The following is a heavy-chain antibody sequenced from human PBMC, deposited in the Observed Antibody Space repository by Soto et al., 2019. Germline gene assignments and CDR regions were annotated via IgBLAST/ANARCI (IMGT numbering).Heavy chain of an antibody. Sequence: EVQLLESGGGLVQPGGSLRLSCAASGFTFSSYAMSWVRQAPGKGLEWVSAISGSGGSTYYADSVKGRFTISRDNSKNTLYLQMNSLRAEDTAVYYCAKEGTLGRATTYYDFWSGYYTSTYYFDYWGQGTLVTVSS. J-gene: IGHJ4*02. V-gene: IGHV3-23*01. CDR1: GFTFSSYA. CDR2: ISGSGGST. D-gene: IGHD3-3*01. CDR3: AKEGTLGRATTYYDFWSGYYTSTYYFDY.